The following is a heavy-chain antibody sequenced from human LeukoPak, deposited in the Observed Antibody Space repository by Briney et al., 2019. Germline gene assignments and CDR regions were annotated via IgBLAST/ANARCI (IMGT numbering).Heavy chain of an antibody. D-gene: IGHD2-2*01. CDR3: ATTARQYCSSTSCRDAFDI. CDR1: GYTLTELS. CDR2: FDPEDGET. J-gene: IGHJ3*02. V-gene: IGHV1-24*01. Sequence: ASVKVSCKVSGYTLTELSMHWVRQAPGKWLEWMGGFDPEDGETIYAQKFQGRVTMTEDTSTDTAYMELSSLRSEDTAVYYCATTARQYCSSTSCRDAFDIWGQGAMVTVSS.